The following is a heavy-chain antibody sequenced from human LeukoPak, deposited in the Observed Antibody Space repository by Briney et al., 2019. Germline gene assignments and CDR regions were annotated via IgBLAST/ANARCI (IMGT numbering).Heavy chain of an antibody. Sequence: PSQTLSLTCTVSGGSISSGDYYWSWIRQPPGKGLEWIGYIYYSGSTYYNPSLKSRVTISVDTSRNQFSLKLSSVTAADTAVCYCARERGRYYDSSPNWGQGTLVTVSS. V-gene: IGHV4-30-4*01. CDR1: GGSISSGDYY. D-gene: IGHD3-22*01. CDR2: IYYSGST. J-gene: IGHJ4*02. CDR3: ARERGRYYDSSPN.